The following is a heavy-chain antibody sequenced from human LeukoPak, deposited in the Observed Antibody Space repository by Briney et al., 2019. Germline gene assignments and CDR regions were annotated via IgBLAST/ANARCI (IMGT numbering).Heavy chain of an antibody. Sequence: SETLSLTCTVSGDSFSSVTDYWAWIRQPPGKGLEWIASSDYSGGTYYNPSLESRVAISPDMSRNQFSLKLSSVTASHTPVYYCARLGYDSSGYHVDWFDPWGQGNLVTVSS. J-gene: IGHJ5*02. V-gene: IGHV4-39*07. CDR2: SDYSGGT. CDR1: GDSFSSVTDY. D-gene: IGHD3-22*01. CDR3: ARLGYDSSGYHVDWFDP.